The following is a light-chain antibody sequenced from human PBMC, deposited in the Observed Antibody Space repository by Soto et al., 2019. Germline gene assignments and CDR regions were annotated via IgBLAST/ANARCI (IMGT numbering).Light chain of an antibody. CDR3: CSYAGSYTA. Sequence: QSVLTQPRSLSASPGQSVTISCTGTSSDVGGYNYVSWYQQHPGKAPKLMIYDVNKRTSGVPDRFSGSKSGNTASLTISGLQADDEADYYCCSYAGSYTAFGTGTKVTVL. CDR1: SSDVGGYNY. CDR2: DVN. V-gene: IGLV2-11*01. J-gene: IGLJ1*01.